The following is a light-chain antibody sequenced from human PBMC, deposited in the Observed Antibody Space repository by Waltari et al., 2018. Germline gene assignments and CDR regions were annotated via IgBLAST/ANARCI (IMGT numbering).Light chain of an antibody. CDR3: AAWDDTLSGVV. CDR1: NSNTGSNS. CDR2: RSN. J-gene: IGLJ2*01. V-gene: IGLV1-44*01. Sequence: QSVVTQPPPASGTPGQRVTITCSGSNSNTGSNSVNWYQHLPGTAPRLLIYRSNERPSRVPDRFSGSKSGTSASLAISGLQSEDEADYYCAAWDDTLSGVVFGGGTKLTVL.